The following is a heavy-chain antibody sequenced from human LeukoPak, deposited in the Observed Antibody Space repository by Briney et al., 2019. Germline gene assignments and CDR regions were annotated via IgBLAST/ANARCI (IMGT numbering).Heavy chain of an antibody. J-gene: IGHJ4*02. CDR3: ARHICSSTSCYDAYFDY. Sequence: ASVKVSCKASGYTFTSYYMHWVRQAPGQGLEWMGIINPSGGSTSYAQKFQGRVTMTRDMSTSTVYMELSSLRSEDTAVYYCARHICSSTSCYDAYFDYWGQGTLVTVSS. D-gene: IGHD2-2*01. CDR2: INPSGGST. V-gene: IGHV1-46*01. CDR1: GYTFTSYY.